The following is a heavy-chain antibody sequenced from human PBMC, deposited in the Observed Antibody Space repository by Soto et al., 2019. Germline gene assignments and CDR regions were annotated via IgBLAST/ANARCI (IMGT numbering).Heavy chain of an antibody. CDR3: ARETDGDYDY. CDR1: GGSISSYY. D-gene: IGHD4-17*01. Sequence: PSETLSLTCTVSGGSISSYYWSWIRQPPGKGLEWIGYIYYSGSTNYNPSLKSRVTISVDTSKNQFSLKLSSVTAADTAVYYCARETDGDYDYWGQGTLVTVSS. J-gene: IGHJ4*02. CDR2: IYYSGST. V-gene: IGHV4-59*01.